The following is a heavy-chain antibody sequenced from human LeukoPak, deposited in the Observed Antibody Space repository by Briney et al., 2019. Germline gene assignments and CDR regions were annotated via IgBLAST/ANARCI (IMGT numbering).Heavy chain of an antibody. D-gene: IGHD3-22*01. J-gene: IGHJ4*02. Sequence: GGSLRLSCAASGFTVSSNYMSWVRQAPGKGLEWVSVIYSGGSTYYADSVKGRFTISRDNAKNSLYLQMSGLRAEDTAVYCCAKVLHKRNYDSSTYYGYWGQGTLVTVSS. CDR3: AKVLHKRNYDSSTYYGY. CDR2: IYSGGST. CDR1: GFTVSSNY. V-gene: IGHV3-53*01.